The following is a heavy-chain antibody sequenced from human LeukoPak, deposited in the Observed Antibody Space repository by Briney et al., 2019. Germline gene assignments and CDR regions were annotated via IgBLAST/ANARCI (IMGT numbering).Heavy chain of an antibody. CDR1: GVSISSYY. D-gene: IGHD3-10*01. CDR3: ARGEGSSMVRGVIFWFDP. V-gene: IGHV4-59*01. J-gene: IGHJ5*02. Sequence: SETLSLTCTVSGVSISSYYWNWIRQPPAQGLDWIGSIYYSGTTNYNPSLKSRVTISLDTSKTQFSLKLSSVTAVDTAVYYCARGEGSSMVRGVIFWFDPWGQGSLVTVSS. CDR2: IYYSGTT.